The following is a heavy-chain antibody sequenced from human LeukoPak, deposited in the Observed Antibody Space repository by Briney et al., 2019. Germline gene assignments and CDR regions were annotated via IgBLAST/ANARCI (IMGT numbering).Heavy chain of an antibody. CDR1: RFTFSIYS. D-gene: IGHD1-26*01. CDR3: ARDTDGSLDY. V-gene: IGHV3-48*04. CDR2: ISSSSSNI. Sequence: GGSLRLSCAASRFTFSIYSMNWVRQAPGRGLEWASYISSSSSNIYYADSVKGRFTISRDNPKNSLYLQMSSLRADDTAVYYCARDTDGSLDYWGQGILVTVAS. J-gene: IGHJ4*02.